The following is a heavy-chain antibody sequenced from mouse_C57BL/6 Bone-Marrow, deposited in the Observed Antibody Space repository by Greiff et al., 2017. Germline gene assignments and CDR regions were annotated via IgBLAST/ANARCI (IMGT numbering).Heavy chain of an antibody. Sequence: QVQLQQSGAELVKPGASVKMSCKASGYTFTSYWITWVKQRPGQGLEWIGDIYPGSGSTNYNEKFKSKATLTVDTSSSTAYMQLISLTSEDSAVYYCARCYYYYAMDYWGQGTSVTVSS. CDR3: ARCYYYYAMDY. CDR1: GYTFTSYW. J-gene: IGHJ4*01. V-gene: IGHV1-55*01. D-gene: IGHD1-1*01. CDR2: IYPGSGST.